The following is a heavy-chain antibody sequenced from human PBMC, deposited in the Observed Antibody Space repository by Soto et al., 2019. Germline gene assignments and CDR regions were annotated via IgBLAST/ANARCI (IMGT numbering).Heavy chain of an antibody. CDR3: ARQVAPYNWFDP. CDR1: GGSISSSSYY. V-gene: IGHV4-39*01. J-gene: IGHJ5*02. CDR2: VFYSGTP. Sequence: QLQLQESGPGLVKPSETLSLTCTVSGGSISSSSYYWDWIRQPPGKGLEWIGSVFYSGTPYYNPSLKGRVTISVDTSKNQFSLKLSSVTAADTAVYYCARQVAPYNWFDPWGQGTLVTVSS.